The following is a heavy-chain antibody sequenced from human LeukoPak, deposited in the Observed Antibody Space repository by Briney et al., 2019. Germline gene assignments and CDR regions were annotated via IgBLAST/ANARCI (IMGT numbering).Heavy chain of an antibody. CDR3: ARLSVLLPDY. D-gene: IGHD3-10*01. CDR2: INHSGST. Sequence: PSETLSLTCAVYGGSFSGYYWSWIRQPPGKGLEWIGEINHSGSTNYNPSLKSRVTISVDTSKNQFSLKLSSVTAADTAVYYCARLSVLLPDYWGQGTLVTVSS. J-gene: IGHJ4*02. V-gene: IGHV4-34*01. CDR1: GGSFSGYY.